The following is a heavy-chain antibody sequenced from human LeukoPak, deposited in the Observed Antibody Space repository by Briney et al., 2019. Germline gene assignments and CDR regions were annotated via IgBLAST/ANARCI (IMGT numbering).Heavy chain of an antibody. CDR1: GASISSGGYS. V-gene: IGHV4-30-2*01. D-gene: IGHD2-15*01. J-gene: IGHJ4*02. Sequence: SQTLSLTCAVSGASISSGGYSWSWIRQPPGKGLEWIGYIYHSGSTYYNPSLKSRVTISVDRSKNQFSLKLSSVTAADTAVYYCARVVDCSGGSCPRGYFDYWGQGTLVTVSS. CDR3: ARVVDCSGGSCPRGYFDY. CDR2: IYHSGST.